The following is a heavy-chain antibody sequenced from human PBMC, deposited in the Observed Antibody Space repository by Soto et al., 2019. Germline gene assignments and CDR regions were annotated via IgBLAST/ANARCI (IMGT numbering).Heavy chain of an antibody. CDR1: GGTFSTYI. V-gene: IGHV1-69*08. J-gene: IGHJ3*01. CDR3: ARDRITTRGDAFDL. D-gene: IGHD3-3*01. Sequence: QVPLVQSGAEVRKPGSSVKVSCKAPGGTFSTYIISWVRQAPGQGLEWMGRIIPIPDITNYAQKFQGRVTITADRSTSTAYMELTSLKSEDMDVYYCARDRITTRGDAFDLWGQGTMVTVSS. CDR2: IIPIPDIT.